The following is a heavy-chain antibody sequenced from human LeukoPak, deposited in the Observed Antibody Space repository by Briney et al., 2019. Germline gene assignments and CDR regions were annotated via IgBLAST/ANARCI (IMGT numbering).Heavy chain of an antibody. J-gene: IGHJ3*02. Sequence: GASVKVSCKASGYTFTDYYMHWVRQAPGQGLEWMGWINPNSGDTNYAQKFQGRVTMTRDTSISTAYMELSSLRSEDTAVYYCARGRVAARLDAFDIWGQGTMVTVSS. D-gene: IGHD2-15*01. CDR3: ARGRVAARLDAFDI. CDR2: INPNSGDT. CDR1: GYTFTDYY. V-gene: IGHV1-2*02.